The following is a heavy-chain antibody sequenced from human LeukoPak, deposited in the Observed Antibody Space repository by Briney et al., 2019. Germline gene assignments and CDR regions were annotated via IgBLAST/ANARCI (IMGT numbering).Heavy chain of an antibody. D-gene: IGHD3-16*01. J-gene: IGHJ3*02. Sequence: GGSLRLSCTASGFTFITYWMSWVRQAPGKGLEWVANIKQDGSEIYYVDSVKGRFTISRDNAKNSLYLQMNNLRAEDTAVYYCASLIWGGGFDIWGQGTMVAVSS. CDR2: IKQDGSEI. V-gene: IGHV3-7*01. CDR3: ASLIWGGGFDI. CDR1: GFTFITYW.